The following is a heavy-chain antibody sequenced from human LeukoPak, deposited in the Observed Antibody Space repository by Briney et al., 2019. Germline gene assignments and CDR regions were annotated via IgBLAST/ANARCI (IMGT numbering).Heavy chain of an antibody. CDR3: AKGHRGYSYLFDY. V-gene: IGHV3-23*01. J-gene: IGHJ4*02. CDR2: ISGSGGST. Sequence: GGSLRLSCAASGFTFSSYAMSWVRQAPGKGLEWGSAISGSGGSTYYADSVKGRFTISRDNSKNTLYLQMNSLRAEDTAVYYCAKGHRGYSYLFDYWGQGTLVTVSS. CDR1: GFTFSSYA. D-gene: IGHD5-18*01.